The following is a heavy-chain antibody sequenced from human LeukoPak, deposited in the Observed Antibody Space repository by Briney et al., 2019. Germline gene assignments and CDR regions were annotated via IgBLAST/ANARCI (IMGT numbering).Heavy chain of an antibody. J-gene: IGHJ3*02. Sequence: ASVKVSCKASGYTFTGYYMHWVRQAPGQGLEWMGWINPNSGGTNYAQKFQGRVTMTRDTSISTAYMELSRLRSDDTAVYYCARSHSDFDAFDIWGQGTMVTVSS. CDR1: GYTFTGYY. CDR2: INPNSGGT. CDR3: ARSHSDFDAFDI. D-gene: IGHD3-10*01. V-gene: IGHV1-2*02.